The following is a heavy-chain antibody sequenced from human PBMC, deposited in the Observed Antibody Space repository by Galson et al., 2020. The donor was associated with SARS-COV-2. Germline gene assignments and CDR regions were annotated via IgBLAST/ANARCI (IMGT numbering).Heavy chain of an antibody. CDR2: ISYDGSNK. J-gene: IGHJ4*02. D-gene: IGHD1-26*01. CDR1: GFTFSSYA. Sequence: GGSLRLSCAASGFTFSSYAMHWVRQAPGKGLEWVAVISYDGSNKYYADSVKGRFTISRDNSKNTLYLQMNSLRAEDTAVYYCARDQGSYLADWGQRTLVTVSS. CDR3: ARDQGSYLAD. V-gene: IGHV3-30*04.